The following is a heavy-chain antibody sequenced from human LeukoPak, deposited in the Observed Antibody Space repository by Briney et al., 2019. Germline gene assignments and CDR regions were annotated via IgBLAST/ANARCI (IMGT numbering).Heavy chain of an antibody. D-gene: IGHD3-3*02. Sequence: SETLSLTCAVYGGSFSGYYWSWIRQPPGKGLEWVGNIYHDGSTYYNPSLKSRVTMSVDTSKNQFSLNLSSVTAADTAVYYCARGQFWSGYSIWGQGTLVTVSS. V-gene: IGHV4-34*01. J-gene: IGHJ4*02. CDR2: IYHDGST. CDR3: ARGQFWSGYSI. CDR1: GGSFSGYY.